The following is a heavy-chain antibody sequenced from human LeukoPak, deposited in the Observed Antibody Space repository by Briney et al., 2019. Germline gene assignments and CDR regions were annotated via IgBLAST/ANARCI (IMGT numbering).Heavy chain of an antibody. D-gene: IGHD3-10*01. CDR1: GFTFSDYY. CDR2: ISSSGSTI. V-gene: IGHV3-11*01. CDR3: ARVGSGSYYTASHFDY. J-gene: IGHJ4*02. Sequence: GGSLRLSCAASGFTFSDYYMSWIRQAPGKGLEWVSYISSSGSTIYYADSVKGRFTISRDNAKNSLYLQMNSLRAEDTAVYYCARVGSGSYYTASHFDYWGQGTLVTVSS.